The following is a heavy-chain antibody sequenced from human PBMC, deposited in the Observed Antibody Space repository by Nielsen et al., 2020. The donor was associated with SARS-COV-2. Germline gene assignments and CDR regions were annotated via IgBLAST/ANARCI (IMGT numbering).Heavy chain of an antibody. Sequence: WIRQPPGKGLEWVSIIQSGGNTYYADSVKGQFTISRDNSRNTVYLQMNSLRAEDAAVYYCARGGGLDVWGQGTTVTVSS. V-gene: IGHV3-53*01. J-gene: IGHJ6*02. CDR2: IQSGGNT. CDR3: ARGGGLDV.